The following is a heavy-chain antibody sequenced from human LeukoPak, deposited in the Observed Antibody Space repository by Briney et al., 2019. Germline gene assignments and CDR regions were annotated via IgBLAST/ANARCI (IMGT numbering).Heavy chain of an antibody. Sequence: GGSLRLSCVASRFTFSNYWMSWVRQAPGKGLEWVANINQDGSKKRYADSMKGRFTISRDNSKNTLYLQMNSLRAEDTAVYYCAKGGIAAADASDYWSQGTLVTVSS. D-gene: IGHD6-13*01. J-gene: IGHJ4*02. V-gene: IGHV3-7*03. CDR2: INQDGSKK. CDR1: RFTFSNYW. CDR3: AKGGIAAADASDY.